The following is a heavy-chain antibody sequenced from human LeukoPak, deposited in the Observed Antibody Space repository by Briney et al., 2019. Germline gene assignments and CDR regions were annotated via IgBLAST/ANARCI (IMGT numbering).Heavy chain of an antibody. CDR1: GYTFTSYA. J-gene: IGHJ3*02. V-gene: IGHV7-4-1*02. D-gene: IGHD3-9*01. CDR2: INTNTGNP. Sequence: GASVKVSCKASGYTFTSYAMNWVRQAPGRGLEWMGWINTNTGNPTYAQGFTGRFVFSLDTSVSTAYLQISSLKAEDTAVYYCARDFLTGYYHDAFDIWGQGTMVTVSS. CDR3: ARDFLTGYYHDAFDI.